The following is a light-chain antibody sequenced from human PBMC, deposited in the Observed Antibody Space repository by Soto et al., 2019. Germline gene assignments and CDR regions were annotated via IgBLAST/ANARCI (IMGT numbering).Light chain of an antibody. V-gene: IGLV2-14*01. CDR2: EVS. CDR3: SSYTRIRNYL. CDR1: SSDVGGFNY. J-gene: IGLJ1*01. Sequence: QSVLSQPASVSGSPGQSITISCTATSSDVGGFNYVSWVQQHPGKAPKLMIYEVSNRPSGVSNRFSGSKSGNTASLTISGLQAEDEADYYCSSYTRIRNYLFGNGTKVTV.